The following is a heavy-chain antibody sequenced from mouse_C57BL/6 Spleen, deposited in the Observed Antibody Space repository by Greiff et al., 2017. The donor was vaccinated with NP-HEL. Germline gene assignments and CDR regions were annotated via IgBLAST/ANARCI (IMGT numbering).Heavy chain of an antibody. Sequence: EVKLVESGGGLVKPGGSLKLSCAASGFTFSSYTMSWVRQTPEKRLEWVATISGGGGNTYYPDSVKGRFTISRDNAKNTLYLQMSSLRSEDTALYYCARTPYYGSSWYFDYWGQGTTLTVSS. CDR3: ARTPYYGSSWYFDY. J-gene: IGHJ2*01. D-gene: IGHD1-1*01. CDR1: GFTFSSYT. CDR2: ISGGGGNT. V-gene: IGHV5-9*01.